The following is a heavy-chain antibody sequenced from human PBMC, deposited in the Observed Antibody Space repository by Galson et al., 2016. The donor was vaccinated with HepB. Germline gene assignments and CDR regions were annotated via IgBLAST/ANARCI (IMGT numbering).Heavy chain of an antibody. CDR1: GFTLSTYA. Sequence: SLRLSCAASGFTLSTYAMSWVRQAPGMGLEWVSSSSGTGATTYYADSVKGRFTISRDNLRNTLYLQLDSLRAEDTALYYCTRDGYNHIAFDIWGRGTMVTVSS. CDR2: SSGTGATT. V-gene: IGHV3-23*01. J-gene: IGHJ3*02. CDR3: TRDGYNHIAFDI. D-gene: IGHD5-24*01.